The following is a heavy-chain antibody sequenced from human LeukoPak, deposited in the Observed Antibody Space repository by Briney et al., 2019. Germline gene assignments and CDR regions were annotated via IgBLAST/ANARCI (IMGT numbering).Heavy chain of an antibody. CDR3: ASQWTDGWFDP. Sequence: PSETLSLTCTVSGGSLSNYYWSGVRQPPGRGLEWIGPTYNMGSTNYNPSLMSRVTISVATSKNKFSLKLSSVTAADTAVYYCASQWTDGWFDPWGQGTLVTVSS. D-gene: IGHD3/OR15-3a*01. CDR1: GGSLSNYY. CDR2: TYNMGST. J-gene: IGHJ5*02. V-gene: IGHV4-59*08.